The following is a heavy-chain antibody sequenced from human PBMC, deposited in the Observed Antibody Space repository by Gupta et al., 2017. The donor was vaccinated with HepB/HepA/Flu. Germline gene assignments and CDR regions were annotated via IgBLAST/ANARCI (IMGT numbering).Heavy chain of an antibody. Sequence: QVQLQQWGAGLLKPSETLSLTCAVYGGSFSGYYWSWIRQPPGKGLDWMGEINQRGSTNYNASRKSRVTISVDTSKTQFSLKLSAVTAADTAVYYCARAHAVMVVVPAAKRGYFDLWGRGTLVTVSS. J-gene: IGHJ2*01. CDR1: GGSFSGYY. D-gene: IGHD2-2*01. V-gene: IGHV4-34*01. CDR3: ARAHAVMVVVPAAKRGYFDL. CDR2: INQRGST.